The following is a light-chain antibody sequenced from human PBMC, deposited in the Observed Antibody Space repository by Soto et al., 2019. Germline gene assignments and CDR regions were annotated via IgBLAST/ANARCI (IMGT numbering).Light chain of an antibody. CDR2: DAS. V-gene: IGKV1-33*01. Sequence: DIQMTQSPSSLSASVGDRVTITCRASHNINNYLNWYQQKPGKAPKLLIYDASNLETGVPSRFSGSGSGTDFTFTISSLQPEDIATYYCQQYGNLLWTFCQGTNVEIK. CDR1: HNINNY. CDR3: QQYGNLLWT. J-gene: IGKJ1*01.